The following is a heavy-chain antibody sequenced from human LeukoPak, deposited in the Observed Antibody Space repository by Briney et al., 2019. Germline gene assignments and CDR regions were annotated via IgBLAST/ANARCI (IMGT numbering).Heavy chain of an antibody. D-gene: IGHD3-22*01. CDR2: ISYDGRNS. CDR1: GFTFRSYA. Sequence: PGGSLRLSCAASGFTFRSYAMQWVRQAPGKGLEWMAVISYDGRNSYYVDSVKGRFTISRDNSKGTLYLEMNSLRAEDTAVYYCARGDYYESRGYVAAYWGQGTLVTVST. CDR3: ARGDYYESRGYVAAY. V-gene: IGHV3-30*04. J-gene: IGHJ4*02.